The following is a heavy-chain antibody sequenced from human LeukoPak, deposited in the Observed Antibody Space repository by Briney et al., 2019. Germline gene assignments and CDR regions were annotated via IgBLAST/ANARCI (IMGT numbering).Heavy chain of an antibody. CDR3: ASQRTSYYDFWSGYQYGGYGYNDY. CDR1: GFTFSDYY. D-gene: IGHD3-3*01. Sequence: GGSLRLSCAASGFTFSDYYMSWIRQAPGKGLEWVSYISSSGSTIYYADSVKGRFTISRDNAKNSLYLQMNSLRAEDTAVYYCASQRTSYYDFWSGYQYGGYGYNDYWGQGTLVTASS. J-gene: IGHJ4*02. V-gene: IGHV3-11*01. CDR2: ISSSGSTI.